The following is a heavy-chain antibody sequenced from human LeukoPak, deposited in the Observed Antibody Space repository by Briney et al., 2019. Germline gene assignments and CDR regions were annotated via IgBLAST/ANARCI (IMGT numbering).Heavy chain of an antibody. CDR1: GYTFTSYG. D-gene: IGHD1-26*01. CDR3: ARDRWELLPSYYYYYMDV. CDR2: ISAYNGNT. Sequence: ASVKVSCKASGYTFTSYGISWVRQARGQGLEWMGWISAYNGNTNYAQKLQGRVTMTTDTSTSTAYMELRSLRSDDTAVYYCARDRWELLPSYYYYYMDVWGKGTTVTVSS. J-gene: IGHJ6*03. V-gene: IGHV1-18*01.